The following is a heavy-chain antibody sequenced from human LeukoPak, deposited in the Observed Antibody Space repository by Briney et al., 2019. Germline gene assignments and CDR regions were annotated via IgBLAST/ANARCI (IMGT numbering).Heavy chain of an antibody. Sequence: ASVKVSCKASGYTFTGYYMHWVRQAPGQGLEWMGWINPNSGGTNYAQKFQGRVTMTRDTSISTAYMGLSRLRSDDTAVYYCARDLGNYYDSSGYSFYWGQGTLVTVSS. CDR1: GYTFTGYY. J-gene: IGHJ4*02. CDR3: ARDLGNYYDSSGYSFY. CDR2: INPNSGGT. V-gene: IGHV1-2*02. D-gene: IGHD3-22*01.